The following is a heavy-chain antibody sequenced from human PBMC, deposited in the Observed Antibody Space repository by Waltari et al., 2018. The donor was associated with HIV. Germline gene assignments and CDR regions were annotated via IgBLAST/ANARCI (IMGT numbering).Heavy chain of an antibody. Sequence: QVQLVQSGAEVKKPGASVKVSCKASGYTFTSYDIHWVRQATGQGLEWMGWMNPNSGNTGYAQKFQGRVTMTRNTSISTAYMELNSLRSEDTAVYYCARGRNMIRGKYYYYYGMDVWGQGTTVTVSS. CDR3: ARGRNMIRGKYYYYYGMDV. D-gene: IGHD3-10*01. CDR2: MNPNSGNT. V-gene: IGHV1-8*01. CDR1: GYTFTSYD. J-gene: IGHJ6*02.